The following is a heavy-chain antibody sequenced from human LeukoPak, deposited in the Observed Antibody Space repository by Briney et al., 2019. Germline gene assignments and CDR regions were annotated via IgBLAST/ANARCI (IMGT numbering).Heavy chain of an antibody. J-gene: IGHJ4*02. CDR1: GGSFSGYY. Sequence: NPSETLSLTCAVYGGSFSGYYWSWIRQPPGKGLEWIGEINHSGSTNYNPSLKSRVTISVDTSKNQFSLKLSSVTAADTAVYYCARRKLSRVVIMASTLFDYWGQGTLVTVSS. CDR2: INHSGST. V-gene: IGHV4-34*01. CDR3: ARRKLSRVVIMASTLFDY. D-gene: IGHD3-3*01.